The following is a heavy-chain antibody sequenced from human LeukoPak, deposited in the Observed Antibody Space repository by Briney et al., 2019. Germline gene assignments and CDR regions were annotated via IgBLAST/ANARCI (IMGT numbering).Heavy chain of an antibody. V-gene: IGHV1-69*13. CDR2: IIPIFGTA. CDR3: ARSSRGLGYDFPFDY. Sequence: ASVKVSCKASGGTFSSYAISWVRQAPGQGLEWMGGIIPIFGTANYAQKFQGRVTITADESTSTAYMELSSLRSEDTAVYYCARSSRGLGYDFPFDYWGQGTLVTVSS. J-gene: IGHJ4*02. CDR1: GGTFSSYA. D-gene: IGHD3-3*01.